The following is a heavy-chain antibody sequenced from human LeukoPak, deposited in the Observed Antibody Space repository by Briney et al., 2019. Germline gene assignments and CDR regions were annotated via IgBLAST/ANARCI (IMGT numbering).Heavy chain of an antibody. CDR2: IYPGDSDT. V-gene: IGHV5-51*01. CDR3: ARLTSTVTTGDYYYYGMDV. J-gene: IGHJ6*02. CDR1: GYSFTSYW. D-gene: IGHD4-11*01. Sequence: GESLKISFQGSGYSFTSYWIGWVRPMPGKGLEWMGIIYPGDSDTRYSPSFQGQVTISADKSISTAYLQWSSLKASDTAMYYCARLTSTVTTGDYYYYGMDVWGQGTTVTVSS.